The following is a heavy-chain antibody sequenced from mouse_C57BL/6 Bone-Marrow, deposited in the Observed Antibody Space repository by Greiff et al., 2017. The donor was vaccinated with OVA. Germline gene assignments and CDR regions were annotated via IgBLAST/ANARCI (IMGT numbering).Heavy chain of an antibody. D-gene: IGHD1-1*01. CDR3: ARKEYGSGV. Sequence: QVQLQQSGAELARPGASVKLSCKASGYTFTSYGISWVKQRTGQGLEWIGEIYPRSGNTYYNEKFKGKATLPADKSSSTAYMELRSLTSEDSAVYFWARKEYGSGVWGTGTTVTVSS. CDR2: IYPRSGNT. CDR1: GYTFTSYG. J-gene: IGHJ1*03. V-gene: IGHV1-81*01.